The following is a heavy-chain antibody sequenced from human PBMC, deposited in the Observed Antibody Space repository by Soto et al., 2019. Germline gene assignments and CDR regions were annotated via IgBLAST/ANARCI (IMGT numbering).Heavy chain of an antibody. D-gene: IGHD3-3*01. Sequence: LRLSCAASGFTFSDHYMDWVCQAPGKGLEWVGRTRNKANSYTTEYAASVKGRFTISRDDSKNSLSLQMNSLKTEDTAVYYCARFGVVTEAFDYWGQGALVTVSS. V-gene: IGHV3-72*01. CDR3: ARFGVVTEAFDY. J-gene: IGHJ4*02. CDR2: TRNKANSYTT. CDR1: GFTFSDHY.